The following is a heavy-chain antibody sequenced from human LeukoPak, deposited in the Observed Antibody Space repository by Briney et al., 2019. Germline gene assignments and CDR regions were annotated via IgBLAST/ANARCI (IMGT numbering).Heavy chain of an antibody. V-gene: IGHV4-39*07. CDR2: IYYSGST. CDR3: ARCVGGEGGWFDP. Sequence: KSSEPLSLTCTVSGGSISSSSYYWGWIRQPPGKGLEWIGSIYYSGSTYYNPSLKSRVTISVDTSKNQFSLKLSSVTAADTAVYYCARCVGGEGGWFDPWGQGTLVTVSS. CDR1: GGSISSSSYY. D-gene: IGHD2-21*01. J-gene: IGHJ5*02.